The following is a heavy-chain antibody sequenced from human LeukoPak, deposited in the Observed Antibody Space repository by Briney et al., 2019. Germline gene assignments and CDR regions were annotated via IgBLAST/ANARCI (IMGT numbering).Heavy chain of an antibody. V-gene: IGHV1-2*02. D-gene: IGHD3-10*01. CDR2: INPNSGGT. CDR3: ARDFRVYYYGSGSPDDY. Sequence: ASVSVSCKASGYTFLNFGLIWVRQAPGQGLEWMGWINPNSGGTNYAQKLHGRVNMTRDTSISTAYMELSRLRSDDTAVYYCARDFRVYYYGSGSPDDYWGQGTLVTVSS. CDR1: GYTFLNFG. J-gene: IGHJ4*02.